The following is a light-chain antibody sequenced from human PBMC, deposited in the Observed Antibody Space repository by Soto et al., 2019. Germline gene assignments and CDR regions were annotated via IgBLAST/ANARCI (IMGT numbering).Light chain of an antibody. Sequence: QPVLTQPPSVSTAPGEKITISCSGSSSNIGGNSVSWSQQLPGTAPKLLIYDDNKRPSGSPDRFSGSKSGTSATLGITGFQTWDEADYYCGSWDSSLSSYVLGTGPKVTGL. J-gene: IGLJ1*01. CDR2: DDN. CDR1: SSNIGGNS. V-gene: IGLV1-51*01. CDR3: GSWDSSLSSYV.